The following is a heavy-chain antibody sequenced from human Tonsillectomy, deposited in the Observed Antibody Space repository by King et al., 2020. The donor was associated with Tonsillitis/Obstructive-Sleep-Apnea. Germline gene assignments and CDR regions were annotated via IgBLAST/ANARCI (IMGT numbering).Heavy chain of an antibody. CDR3: ARKSDY. Sequence: VQLQQWGAGLLKPSETLSLTCAVSGGSFSGYYWSWIRQPPGKGLEWIGEINHSGSTNYNPSLKSRVTISVDTSKNQFSLKLSSVTAADTAVYYCARKSDYWGQGTLVTVSS. CDR1: GGSFSGYY. J-gene: IGHJ4*02. CDR2: INHSGST. V-gene: IGHV4-34*01.